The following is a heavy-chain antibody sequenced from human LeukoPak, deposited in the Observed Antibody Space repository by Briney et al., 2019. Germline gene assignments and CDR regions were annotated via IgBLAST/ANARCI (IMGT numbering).Heavy chain of an antibody. CDR3: ARGKIEYSSSSKFDP. CDR2: IYYSGST. Sequence: SSETLSLTCTVSGGSISSGDYYWSWIRQPPGKGLEWIGYIYYSGSTYYNPSLKSRVTISVDTSKNQFSLKLSSVTAADTAVYYCARGKIEYSSSSKFDPWGQGTLVIVSS. V-gene: IGHV4-30-4*08. J-gene: IGHJ5*02. D-gene: IGHD6-6*01. CDR1: GGSISSGDYY.